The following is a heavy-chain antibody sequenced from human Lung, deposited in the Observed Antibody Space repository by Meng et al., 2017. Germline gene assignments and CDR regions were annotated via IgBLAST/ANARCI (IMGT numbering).Heavy chain of an antibody. CDR1: GGSFSDYY. J-gene: IGHJ4*02. V-gene: IGHV4-34*01. CDR3: ARGPTTMAHDFDY. D-gene: IGHD4-11*01. Sequence: QVQLHKGGEGRLNPSETLSLTCVGSGGSFSDYYWSWIRQPPGKGLEWIGEINHSGSTNYNPSLESRATISVDTSQNNLSLKLSSVTAADSAVYYCARGPTTMAHDFDYWGQGTLVTVSS. CDR2: INHSGST.